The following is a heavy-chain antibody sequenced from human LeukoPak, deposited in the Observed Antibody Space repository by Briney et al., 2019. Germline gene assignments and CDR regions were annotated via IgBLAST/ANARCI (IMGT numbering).Heavy chain of an antibody. CDR3: ARETYYYARRGSRPHKASFAI. J-gene: IGHJ3*02. Sequence: SETLSLTCTVSGGSISSYYWSWIRQPPGKGLEWIGYIYYSGSTNYKPSLKSRATIPVDTSNNQFSLKLSSVTDADTAVYYCARETYYYARRGSRPHKASFAIWGQGTMVTASS. V-gene: IGHV4-59*01. CDR1: GGSISSYY. D-gene: IGHD3-22*01. CDR2: IYYSGST.